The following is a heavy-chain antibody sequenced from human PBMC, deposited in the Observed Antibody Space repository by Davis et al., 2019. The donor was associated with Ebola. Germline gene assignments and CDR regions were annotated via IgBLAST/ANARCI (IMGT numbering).Heavy chain of an antibody. V-gene: IGHV3-72*01. CDR2: SRNKENRYST. CDR3: VTENWYRFES. J-gene: IGHJ4*02. Sequence: GESLKISCAASGFTFTTYGIHWVRQAPGKGLEWVGLSRNKENRYSTEYAASVKGRFTISRDDSKNLLYLEMNGLRTEDTAVYYCVTENWYRFESWGQGTLVTVSS. CDR1: GFTFTTYG. D-gene: IGHD1/OR15-1a*01.